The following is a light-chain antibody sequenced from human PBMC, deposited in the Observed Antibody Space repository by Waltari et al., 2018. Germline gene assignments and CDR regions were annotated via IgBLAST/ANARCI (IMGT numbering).Light chain of an antibody. Sequence: SVLTQPPSVSGAPGQTVTLSFTGTSSDIGGGHDVNWYQQLPLTAPKVLLYRTKHRPSGVPERFSGSKSGTSASLAITDLQAGDEADYYCQSYDSLGGSGVFGGGTKLTVL. CDR3: QSYDSLGGSGV. J-gene: IGLJ3*02. CDR2: RTK. V-gene: IGLV1-40*01. CDR1: SSDIGGGHD.